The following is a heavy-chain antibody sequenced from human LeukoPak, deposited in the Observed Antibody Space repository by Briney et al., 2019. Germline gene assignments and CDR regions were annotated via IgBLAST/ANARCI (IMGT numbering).Heavy chain of an antibody. Sequence: GGSLRLSCAASGFTFSSYAMSWVRQAPGKGLEWVSAISGSGGSTYYADSVKGRFTISRDNSKNTLYLQMNSLRAEDTAVYYCARGGRSIFGVADYWGQGTLVTVSS. CDR2: ISGSGGST. V-gene: IGHV3-23*01. CDR3: ARGGRSIFGVADY. CDR1: GFTFSSYA. J-gene: IGHJ4*02. D-gene: IGHD3-3*01.